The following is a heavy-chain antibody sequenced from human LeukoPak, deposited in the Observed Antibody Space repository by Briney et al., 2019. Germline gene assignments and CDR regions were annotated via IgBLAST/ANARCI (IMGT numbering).Heavy chain of an antibody. CDR3: ANHMVRGVISPFDY. Sequence: GRSLRLSCAAPGFTFSSYAMHWVRQAPGKGLEWVAVISYDGSNKYYADSVKGRFTISRDNSKNTLYLQMNSLRAEDTAVYYCANHMVRGVISPFDYWGQGTLVTVSS. J-gene: IGHJ4*02. CDR1: GFTFSSYA. V-gene: IGHV3-30*04. CDR2: ISYDGSNK. D-gene: IGHD3-10*01.